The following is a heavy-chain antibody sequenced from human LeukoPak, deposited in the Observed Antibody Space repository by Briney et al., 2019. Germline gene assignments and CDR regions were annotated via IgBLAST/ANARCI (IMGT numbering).Heavy chain of an antibody. CDR2: INHSGST. CDR1: GGSFSGYY. Sequence: SETLSLTCAVYGGSFSGYYWSWIRQPPGKGLEWIGEINHSGSTNYNPSLKSRVTISVDTSKNQFSLKLSSVTAADTAVYYCARDELWFGEFTNWFDPWGQGTLVTVSS. J-gene: IGHJ5*02. V-gene: IGHV4-34*01. D-gene: IGHD3-10*01. CDR3: ARDELWFGEFTNWFDP.